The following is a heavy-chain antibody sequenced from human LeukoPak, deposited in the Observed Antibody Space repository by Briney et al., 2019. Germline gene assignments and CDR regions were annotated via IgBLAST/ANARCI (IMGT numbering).Heavy chain of an antibody. CDR2: VWYDESNK. V-gene: IGHV3-33*01. CDR3: AREDSSGALDI. J-gene: IGHJ3*02. D-gene: IGHD3-22*01. Sequence: GGSLRLSCAASGFTFRIYDMHWVRQAPGKGLEWVAVVWYDESNKYYVDSVKGRFTISRDNSKNTLYLQMNSLRDEDTALYYCAREDSSGALDIWGQGTMVTVSS. CDR1: GFTFRIYD.